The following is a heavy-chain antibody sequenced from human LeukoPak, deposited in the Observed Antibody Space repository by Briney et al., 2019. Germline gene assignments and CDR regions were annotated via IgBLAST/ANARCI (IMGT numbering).Heavy chain of an antibody. CDR2: IWYDGRNK. J-gene: IGHJ6*02. V-gene: IGHV3-33*01. CDR3: ARDILDIVVVPAAIPGYCYYGMDV. Sequence: GRSLRLSCAASGFTFSSYVMHWVRQAPGKGLEWVAVIWYDGRNKYYADSVKGRFTISRDNSKNTLYLQMNSLRAEDTAVYYCARDILDIVVVPAAIPGYCYYGMDVWGQGTTVTVSS. CDR1: GFTFSSYV. D-gene: IGHD2-2*02.